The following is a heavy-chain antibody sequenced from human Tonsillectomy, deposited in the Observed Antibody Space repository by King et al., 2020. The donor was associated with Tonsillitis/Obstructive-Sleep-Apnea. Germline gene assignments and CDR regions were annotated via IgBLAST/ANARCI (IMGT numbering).Heavy chain of an antibody. CDR1: GYSFTNYW. Sequence: QLVQSGAEVKKPGESLKLSCKGSGYSFTNYWIGWVRQMPGKGLEWMGIIYPGDSDTRYSPSFQGLVTISADKSISTAYLQWSSLKASDTAMYYCATSVGYCSGGSCSFDHWGQGTLVTVSS. V-gene: IGHV5-51*01. CDR2: IYPGDSDT. J-gene: IGHJ4*02. D-gene: IGHD2-15*01. CDR3: ATSVGYCSGGSCSFDH.